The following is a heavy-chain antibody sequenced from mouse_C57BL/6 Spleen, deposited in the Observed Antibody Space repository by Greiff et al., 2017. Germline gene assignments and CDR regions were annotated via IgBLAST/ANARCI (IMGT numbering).Heavy chain of an antibody. CDR2: IYPRSGNT. D-gene: IGHD4-1*01. V-gene: IGHV1-81*01. J-gene: IGHJ3*01. CDR3: AENWDWFAY. CDR1: GYTFTSYG. Sequence: QVQLQQSGAELARPGASVKLSCKASGYTFTSYGISWVKQRTGQGLEWIGEIYPRSGNTYYNEKFKGKATLTADKSSSNAYMERRSLTSEDSAVYFCAENWDWFAYWGQGTLVTVSA.